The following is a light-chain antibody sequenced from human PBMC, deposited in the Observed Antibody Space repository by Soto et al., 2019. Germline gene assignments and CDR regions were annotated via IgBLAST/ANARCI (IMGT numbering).Light chain of an antibody. V-gene: IGKV3-15*01. CDR1: QSVSSY. J-gene: IGKJ1*01. CDR3: QQYNDWPPT. Sequence: EIVLTQSPATLPLSPWEIATLSCRASQSVSSYLALYQQKPGRAPRPLIYSESTRATGMPARFSGSGSGTEFTLTISSLQSEDFAVYYCQQYNDWPPTFGQGTKVDI. CDR2: SES.